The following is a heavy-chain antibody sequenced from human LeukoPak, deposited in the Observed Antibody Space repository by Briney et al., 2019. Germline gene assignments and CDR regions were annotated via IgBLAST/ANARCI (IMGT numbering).Heavy chain of an antibody. CDR2: IYYSGST. CDR3: ARDPGTGDPAGG. V-gene: IGHV4-59*12. CDR1: GGSISSYY. J-gene: IGHJ3*01. D-gene: IGHD7-27*01. Sequence: SETLSLTCTVSGGSISSYYWSWIRQPPGKGLEWIGYIYYSGSTNYNPSLKSRVTISVDKSKNQFPLKLSSVTAADTAVYYCARDPGTGDPAGGWGQGTMVTVSS.